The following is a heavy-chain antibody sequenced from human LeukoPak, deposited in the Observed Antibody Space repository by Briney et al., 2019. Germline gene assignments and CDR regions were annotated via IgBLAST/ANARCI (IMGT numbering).Heavy chain of an antibody. CDR1: GGSISSYY. D-gene: IGHD3-3*01. CDR2: IYYSGST. J-gene: IGHJ4*02. CDR3: ARVGPYYDFWSGYYTGRSEYYFDY. V-gene: IGHV4-59*01. Sequence: NPSETLSLTCTVSGGSISSYYWSWIRQPPGKGLEWIGYIYYSGSTNYNPSLKSRVTISVDTSKNQFSLKLSSVTAADTAVYYYARVGPYYDFWSGYYTGRSEYYFDYWGQGTLVTVSS.